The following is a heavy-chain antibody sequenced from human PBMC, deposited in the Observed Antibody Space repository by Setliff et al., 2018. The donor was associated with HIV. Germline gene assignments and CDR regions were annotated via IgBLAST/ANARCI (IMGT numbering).Heavy chain of an antibody. CDR3: VRELHGGFFDYWGQGALVTVSSGKYYYYYGMDI. V-gene: IGHV1-46*01. D-gene: IGHD3-9*01. CDR1: GYTFTTYY. J-gene: IGHJ6*02. CDR2: INPSDGNA. Sequence: GASVKVSCKTSGYTFTTYYIHWVRQAPGQGFEWTGIINPSDGNAHLAQRFQGRVSMTRDTSTSTVYMELFSLTSEDTAVYYCVRELHGGFFDYWGQGALVTVSSGKYYYYYGMDIWGQGTTVTVSS.